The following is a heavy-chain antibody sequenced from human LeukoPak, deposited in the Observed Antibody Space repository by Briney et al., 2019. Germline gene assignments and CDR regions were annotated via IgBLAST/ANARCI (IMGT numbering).Heavy chain of an antibody. CDR1: GGSISSGDYY. J-gene: IGHJ4*02. Sequence: SETLSLTCTVSGGSISSGDYYWSWIRQPPGKGLEWIGYIYYSGSTYYNPSLKSRVTISVDTSKNQFSLKLSSVTAADTAVYYCARHESYGPFDYWGQGTLVTVSS. V-gene: IGHV4-30-4*01. D-gene: IGHD1-26*01. CDR2: IYYSGST. CDR3: ARHESYGPFDY.